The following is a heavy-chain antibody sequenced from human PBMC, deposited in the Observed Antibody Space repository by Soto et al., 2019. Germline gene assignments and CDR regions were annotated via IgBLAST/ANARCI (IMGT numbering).Heavy chain of an antibody. CDR2: IIPIFDTA. V-gene: IGHV1-69*12. CDR3: ASHHSISISCYSYSYYAMDV. D-gene: IGHD2-2*01. Sequence: QVQLVQSGAEVKKPGSSVKVSCKASGGTFSSYAISWVRQAPGQGLEWMGGIIPIFDTANYAQKFQGRVTVTADESTITAYIALISLRSEDTAVYYCASHHSISISCYSYSYYAMDVWGQGTTVTVSS. CDR1: GGTFSSYA. J-gene: IGHJ6*02.